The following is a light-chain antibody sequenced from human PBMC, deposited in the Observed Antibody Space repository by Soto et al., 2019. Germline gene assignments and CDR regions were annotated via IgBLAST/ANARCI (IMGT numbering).Light chain of an antibody. Sequence: QSALTQPASVSGSPGQSITISCTGTSSDVGAYNYVSWYQQHPGKAPKLVIYDVSNRPSGVSNRFSGSKSGNTASLTISGLQAEDGADYHCSSYGGSSAPVIFGGGTKVTVL. CDR3: SSYGGSSAPVI. V-gene: IGLV2-14*03. J-gene: IGLJ2*01. CDR2: DVS. CDR1: SSDVGAYNY.